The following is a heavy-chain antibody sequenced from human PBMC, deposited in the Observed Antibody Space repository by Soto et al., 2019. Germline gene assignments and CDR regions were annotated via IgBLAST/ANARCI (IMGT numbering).Heavy chain of an antibody. J-gene: IGHJ6*02. D-gene: IGHD5-12*01. CDR1: GGTFSSYA. Sequence: SVKVSCKASGGTFSSYAISWVRQAPGQGLEWMGGIIPIFGTANYAQKFQGRVTITADESTSTAYMELSSLRSEDTAVYYCARESFEGDIVATVIPDYYYGMDVWGQGTTVTVS. V-gene: IGHV1-69*13. CDR2: IIPIFGTA. CDR3: ARESFEGDIVATVIPDYYYGMDV.